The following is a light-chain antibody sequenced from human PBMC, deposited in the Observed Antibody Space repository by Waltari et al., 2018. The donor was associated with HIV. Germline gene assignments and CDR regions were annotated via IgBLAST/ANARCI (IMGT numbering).Light chain of an antibody. CDR2: DVG. V-gene: IGLV2-11*01. Sequence: QSALTQPRSVSGSPGQSVTISCTGTSSDVCGYNYVSWYQQHPAKAPKLILYDVGRRPSGIPDRFSGSRSGNRASLNISGLQTDDEAHYYCCSYAGSDTWVFGGGTKVTVL. J-gene: IGLJ3*02. CDR3: CSYAGSDTWV. CDR1: SSDVCGYNY.